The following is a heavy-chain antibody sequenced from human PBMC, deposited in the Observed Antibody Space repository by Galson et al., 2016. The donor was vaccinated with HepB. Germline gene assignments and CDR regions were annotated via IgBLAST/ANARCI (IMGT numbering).Heavy chain of an antibody. CDR1: GGSFSGYY. CDR3: VRGGENSWYENDAFDI. J-gene: IGHJ3*02. V-gene: IGHV4-34*01. D-gene: IGHD6-13*01. CDR2: INQSGSI. Sequence: SETLSLTCAVYGGSFSGYYWNWIRQPPGKGLEWIGEINQSGSINYNPSLKSRLSISGEAFKNQFSLKLNSVTAADTAVYYCVRGGENSWYENDAFDIWGQGTLVTVSS.